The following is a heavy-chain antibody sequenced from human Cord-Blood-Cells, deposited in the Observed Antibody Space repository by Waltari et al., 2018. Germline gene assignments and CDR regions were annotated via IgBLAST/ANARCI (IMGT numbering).Heavy chain of an antibody. CDR1: GGSISSYY. Sequence: QVQLQESGPGLVKPSETLSLTCTVSGGSISSYYWSWIRQPPGKGLEWIGYIYYSGRTNYNPSLKRRFTISVDTSKNQFSLKLSSVTAADTAVYYCARHRYDYVWGSYRDAFDIWGQGTMVTVSS. CDR3: ARHRYDYVWGSYRDAFDI. J-gene: IGHJ3*02. CDR2: IYYSGRT. D-gene: IGHD3-16*02. V-gene: IGHV4-59*01.